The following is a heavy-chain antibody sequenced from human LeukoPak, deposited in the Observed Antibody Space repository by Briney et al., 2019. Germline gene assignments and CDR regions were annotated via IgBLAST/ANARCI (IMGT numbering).Heavy chain of an antibody. CDR2: IYHSGST. J-gene: IGHJ1*01. CDR1: GGSISSYY. D-gene: IGHD6-6*01. Sequence: SETLSLTCTVSGGSISSYYWSWIRQPPGKGLGWIGYIYHSGSTNYNPSLQSRVTISVDTSKNQFPLNLNSVTAADAAVYYCARGGAARLHFQNWGQGTLVTVSS. CDR3: ARGGAARLHFQN. V-gene: IGHV4-59*01.